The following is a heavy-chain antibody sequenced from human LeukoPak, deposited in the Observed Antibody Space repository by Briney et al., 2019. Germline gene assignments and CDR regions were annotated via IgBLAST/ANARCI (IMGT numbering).Heavy chain of an antibody. V-gene: IGHV3-23*01. CDR1: GFTFSNYA. CDR3: ANSPHPGSSGWFRQPWDLNDQDNWFDP. D-gene: IGHD6-19*01. Sequence: PGGSLRLSCAASGFTFSNYAMSWVRQVPGKGLEWVSTFSGSGDSTQYADSVKGRFTVSRDNSKNTMFLQMNSLRAEDTAVYYCANSPHPGSSGWFRQPWDLNDQDNWFDPWGQGTLVTVSS. CDR2: FSGSGDST. J-gene: IGHJ5*02.